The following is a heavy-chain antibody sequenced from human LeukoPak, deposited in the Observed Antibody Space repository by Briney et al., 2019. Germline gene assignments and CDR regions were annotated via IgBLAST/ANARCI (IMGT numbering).Heavy chain of an antibody. D-gene: IGHD3-22*01. CDR3: ARDHHRRLYDSQARDVFDI. Sequence: GRSLRLSCAASGFTLSSYAMNWVRQAPGKGLEWVSYITGSSSTIHYADSVKGRFTISRDNAKNSLYLQTHSLRAEDTAVYYCARDHHRRLYDSQARDVFDIWGQGTMVTVSS. J-gene: IGHJ3*02. V-gene: IGHV3-48*01. CDR2: ITGSSSTI. CDR1: GFTLSSYA.